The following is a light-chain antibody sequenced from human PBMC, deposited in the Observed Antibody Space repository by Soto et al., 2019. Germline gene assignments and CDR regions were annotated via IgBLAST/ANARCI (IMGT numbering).Light chain of an antibody. CDR3: SSYAGSRNV. Sequence: QSALTQPPSASGSPGQSVAISCTGTSSDVGGYNYVSWYQQHPGKAPKLMIYDVNKRPSGVPDRFSGSKSGNTASLTVSGLQAEDEADYYCSSYAGSRNVFGTGTKVTVL. CDR2: DVN. J-gene: IGLJ1*01. CDR1: SSDVGGYNY. V-gene: IGLV2-8*01.